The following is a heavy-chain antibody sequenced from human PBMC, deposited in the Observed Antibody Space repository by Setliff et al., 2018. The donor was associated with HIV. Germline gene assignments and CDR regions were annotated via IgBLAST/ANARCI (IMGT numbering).Heavy chain of an antibody. CDR3: ARQTWEYYDTLTGYYRSPKNIDS. D-gene: IGHD3-9*01. CDR2: ISYTGRT. Sequence: SETLSLTCTVPGGSINRSNYYWGWIRQPPGKGLEWIVTISYTGRTYYDPSLNSRVTISLDTSKNQFFLKLSSVTAPDTAIYYCARQTWEYYDTLTGYYRSPKNIDSWGQGTLVTVSS. J-gene: IGHJ4*02. CDR1: GGSINRSNYY. V-gene: IGHV4-39*01.